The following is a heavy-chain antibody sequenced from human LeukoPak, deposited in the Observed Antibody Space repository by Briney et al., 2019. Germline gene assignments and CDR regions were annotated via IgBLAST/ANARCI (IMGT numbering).Heavy chain of an antibody. CDR1: GFIVSSKY. Sequence: RGSLRLSCAASGFIVSSKYMNWVRQAPGKGLEWVSIISGDGGTYYADSVKGRFTISRDNSKNTLYLQMNSLRAEDTAVYYCARVNGEDDYWGQGTLVTVSS. CDR2: ISGDGGT. J-gene: IGHJ4*02. V-gene: IGHV3-66*01. CDR3: ARVNGEDDY. D-gene: IGHD2-8*01.